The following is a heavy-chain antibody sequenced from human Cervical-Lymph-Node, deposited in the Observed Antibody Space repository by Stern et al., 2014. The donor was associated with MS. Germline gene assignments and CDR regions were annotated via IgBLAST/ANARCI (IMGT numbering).Heavy chain of an antibody. Sequence: EVQLVESGGGLVKPGGSLRLSCAASGFTFSSYSMNWVRQAPGRGLEWVSSISSTSSYIYYADSVKGRFTISRDNAKNSLYLQMNSLRAEDTAVYYCARDRRSCSSTTCYYYDYGLGVWGQGTTVTVSS. J-gene: IGHJ6*02. CDR1: GFTFSSYS. CDR2: ISSTSSYI. D-gene: IGHD2-2*01. V-gene: IGHV3-21*01. CDR3: ARDRRSCSSTTCYYYDYGLGV.